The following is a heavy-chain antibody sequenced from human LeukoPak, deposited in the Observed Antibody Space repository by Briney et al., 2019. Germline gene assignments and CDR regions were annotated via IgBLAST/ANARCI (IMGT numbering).Heavy chain of an antibody. Sequence: GGSLRLSCAASGFTFSSYAMSWVRQAPGKGLEWVSAISGSGGSTYYADSVKGRFTISRDNSKNTLYLQMNSLRAEDTAVYCCATAGMHFDFYFGYWGQGTLVTVSS. CDR2: ISGSGGST. CDR3: ATAGMHFDFYFGY. J-gene: IGHJ4*02. CDR1: GFTFSSYA. V-gene: IGHV3-23*01. D-gene: IGHD3-9*01.